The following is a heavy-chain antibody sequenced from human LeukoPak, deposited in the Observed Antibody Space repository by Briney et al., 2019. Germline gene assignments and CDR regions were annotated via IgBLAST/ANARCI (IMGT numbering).Heavy chain of an antibody. CDR3: ARGRYSSGWQYWYFDL. D-gene: IGHD6-19*01. CDR1: GYTFTSYY. V-gene: IGHV1-46*01. CDR2: INPSGGST. Sequence: GASVKVSCKASGYTFTSYYMHWVRQAPGQGLEWMGIINPSGGSTSYAQKFQGRVTMTRDMSTSTVYMELSSLRSEDTAVYYCARGRYSSGWQYWYFDLWGRGTLVTVSS. J-gene: IGHJ2*01.